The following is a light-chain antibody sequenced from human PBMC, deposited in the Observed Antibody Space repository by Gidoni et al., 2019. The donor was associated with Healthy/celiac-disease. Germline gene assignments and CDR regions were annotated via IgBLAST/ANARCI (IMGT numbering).Light chain of an antibody. Sequence: DIHLTQSPSFLSASVGDRVTITCRASQGISSYLAWYQQKPGKAPKLLIYAASTLQSGVPSRFSGSGSGTEFTLTISSLQPEAFATYYCQQLNSYPQFTFGPGTKVDIK. CDR1: QGISSY. CDR2: AAS. V-gene: IGKV1-9*01. CDR3: QQLNSYPQFT. J-gene: IGKJ3*01.